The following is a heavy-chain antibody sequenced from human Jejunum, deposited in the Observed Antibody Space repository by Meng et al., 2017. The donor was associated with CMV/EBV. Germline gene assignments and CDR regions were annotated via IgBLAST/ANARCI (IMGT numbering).Heavy chain of an antibody. CDR1: GFTFRSSW. Sequence: SLGVAWGASGFTFRSSWMSWVRQAPGKGMEWVANINDDGTWSQYVDSVKGRFIISRDNAPNSLYLQMNSLRVDDTAMYFCEGGDGYWGRGTLVTVSS. CDR2: INDDGTWS. CDR3: EGGDGY. J-gene: IGHJ4*02. V-gene: IGHV3-7*04.